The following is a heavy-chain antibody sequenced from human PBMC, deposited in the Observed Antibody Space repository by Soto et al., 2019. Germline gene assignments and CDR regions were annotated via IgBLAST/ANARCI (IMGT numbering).Heavy chain of an antibody. Sequence: PGGALRLSCAASGFTFSSYGMHWVRQAPGKGLEWVAVIWYDGSNKYYADSVKGRFTISRDNSKNTLYLQMNSLRAEDTAVYYCARDAVGEPESLAVSGFDYWGQGTLLTVSS. J-gene: IGHJ4*02. CDR1: GFTFSSYG. CDR2: IWYDGSNK. V-gene: IGHV3-33*01. CDR3: ARDAVGEPESLAVSGFDY. D-gene: IGHD6-19*01.